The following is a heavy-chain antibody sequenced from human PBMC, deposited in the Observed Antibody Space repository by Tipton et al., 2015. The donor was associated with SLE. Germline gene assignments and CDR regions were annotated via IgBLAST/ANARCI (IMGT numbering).Heavy chain of an antibody. CDR1: GYDISTGYY. CDR2: FYYRGST. CDR3: VRDLHLGEISLPDY. V-gene: IGHV4-38-2*02. J-gene: IGHJ4*02. D-gene: IGHD3-16*02. Sequence: GLVKPSETLSLTCAVSGYDISTGYYWGWIRQPPGKGLEWIGSFYYRGSTYYNPSLRSRVSISVDTSRNQFSLSLSSVTAADTAVYYCVRDLHLGEISLPDYWGQGTLVTVSS.